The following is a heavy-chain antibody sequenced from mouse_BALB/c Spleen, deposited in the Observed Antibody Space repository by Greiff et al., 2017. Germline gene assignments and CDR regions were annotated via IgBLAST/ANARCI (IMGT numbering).Heavy chain of an antibody. V-gene: IGHV1-69*02. J-gene: IGHJ3*01. Sequence: QVQLQQPGAELVKPGASVKLSCKASGYTFTSYWMHWVKQRPGQGLEWIGEIDPSDSYTNYNQKFKGKATLTVDKSSSTAYMQLSSLTSEDSAVYYCAAYYRYDGWFAYWGQGTLVTVSA. CDR3: AAYYRYDGWFAY. CDR1: GYTFTSYW. D-gene: IGHD2-14*01. CDR2: IDPSDSYT.